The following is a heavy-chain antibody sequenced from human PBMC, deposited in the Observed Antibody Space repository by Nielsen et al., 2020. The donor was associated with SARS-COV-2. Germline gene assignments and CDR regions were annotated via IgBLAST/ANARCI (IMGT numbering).Heavy chain of an antibody. CDR3: VKPRLPRDWSPGYFDY. V-gene: IGHV3-64D*06. Sequence: GGSLRLSCSASGVTFSSHSMFWVRQTPGKGLKYVSHISSTGDSTYYADSVKDRFTISRDNSKNTLYLQMSSLRTEDTGVYYCVKPRLPRDWSPGYFDYWGQGTLVTVYS. J-gene: IGHJ4*02. D-gene: IGHD3/OR15-3a*01. CDR2: ISSTGDST. CDR1: GVTFSSHS.